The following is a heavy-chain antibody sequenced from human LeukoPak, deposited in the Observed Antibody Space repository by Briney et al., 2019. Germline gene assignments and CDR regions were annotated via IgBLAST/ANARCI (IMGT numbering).Heavy chain of an antibody. J-gene: IGHJ3*02. CDR2: IRYDGSNK. CDR1: GFTFSSYG. Sequence: GGSLRLSCAASGFTFSSYGMHWVRQAPGKGLEWVAFIRYDGSNKYYADSVKGRFTISRDNSKNTLYLQMNSLRAEDTAVYYCARDQSPLLWFGESNDAFDIWGQGTMVTVSS. CDR3: ARDQSPLLWFGESNDAFDI. D-gene: IGHD3-10*01. V-gene: IGHV3-30*02.